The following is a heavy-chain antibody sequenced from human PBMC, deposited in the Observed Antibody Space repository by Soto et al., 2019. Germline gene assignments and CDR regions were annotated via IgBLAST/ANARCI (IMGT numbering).Heavy chain of an antibody. D-gene: IGHD2-15*01. Sequence: EEQLVESGGGLVQPGGSLRLSCAASGFTFSNYWMHWVRQSAGKGLECLSRSSPDGGSTTNADSVKGRFTISRDNARNTPWLQINSLGGEDTAIYYWVREGYCSDTSCSYKWFDPWGQGTLVTVSS. CDR3: VREGYCSDTSCSYKWFDP. CDR1: GFTFSNYW. J-gene: IGHJ5*02. V-gene: IGHV3-74*03. CDR2: SSPDGGST.